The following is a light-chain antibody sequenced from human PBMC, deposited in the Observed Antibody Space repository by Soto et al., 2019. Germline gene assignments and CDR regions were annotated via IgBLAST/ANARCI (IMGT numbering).Light chain of an antibody. CDR1: SSDVGGYNF. CDR2: EVS. Sequence: QSALTQPPSASGSPGQSVTISCTGTSSDVGGYNFVSWYQQHPGKAPKLMIYEVSKRPSGVPDRFSGSKSDNTASLTVSGLQAEDEADYYCSSYAGSNNRYVFGTGTKV. V-gene: IGLV2-8*01. J-gene: IGLJ1*01. CDR3: SSYAGSNNRYV.